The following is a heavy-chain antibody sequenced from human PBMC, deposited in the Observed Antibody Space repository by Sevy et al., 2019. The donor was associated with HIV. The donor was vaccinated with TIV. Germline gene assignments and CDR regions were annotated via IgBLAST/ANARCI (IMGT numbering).Heavy chain of an antibody. CDR3: ARDRVTYYYDSSGYNTSGYGMDV. CDR1: GFTVSDNH. J-gene: IGHJ6*02. Sequence: GGSLRLSCAASGFTVSDNHMNWVRQAPGKGLEWVSVIYRSDRTDYADSVKGRFTVSRDNSKNTLYLQMNSLRAEDTAVYYCARDRVTYYYDSSGYNTSGYGMDVWGHGTTVTVSS. CDR2: IYRSDRT. D-gene: IGHD3-22*01. V-gene: IGHV3-53*01.